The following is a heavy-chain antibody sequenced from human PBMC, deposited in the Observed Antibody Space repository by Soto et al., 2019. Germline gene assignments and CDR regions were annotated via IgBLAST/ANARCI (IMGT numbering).Heavy chain of an antibody. CDR3: AKDEVLVVVVARDYYGMDV. CDR2: ISYDGSNK. CDR1: GFTFSSYG. J-gene: IGHJ6*02. D-gene: IGHD2-15*01. V-gene: IGHV3-30*18. Sequence: QVQLVESGGGVVQPGRSLRLSCAASGFTFSSYGMHWVRQAPGKGLEWVAVISYDGSNKYYADSVKGRFTISRDNSKNTLYLKMNSLRAEDTAVYYCAKDEVLVVVVARDYYGMDVWGQGTTVTVSS.